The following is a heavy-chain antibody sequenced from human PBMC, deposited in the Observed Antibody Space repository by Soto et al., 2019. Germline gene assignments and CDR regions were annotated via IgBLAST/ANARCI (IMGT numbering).Heavy chain of an antibody. CDR2: IYYSGST. J-gene: IGHJ3*02. D-gene: IGHD5-18*01. Sequence: QVKLQESGPGLVKPSQTLSLTCPVSGGSISSGDSYWSWIRQPPGKGLEGIGYIYYSGSTYYNPSLKSRFTISVDTSKNQFSLKLSSVTAADTAVYYCARVGYSYGLGNAFDIWGQGTMVTVSS. CDR1: GGSISSGDSY. CDR3: ARVGYSYGLGNAFDI. V-gene: IGHV4-30-4*01.